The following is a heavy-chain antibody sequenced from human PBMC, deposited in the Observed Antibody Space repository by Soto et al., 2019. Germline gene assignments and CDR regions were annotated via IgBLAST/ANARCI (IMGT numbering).Heavy chain of an antibody. CDR1: GFTFGNFW. CDR3: ARGVRCSGGSCHGWEHFDY. V-gene: IGHV3-7*01. J-gene: IGHJ4*02. CDR2: IKQDGSEK. D-gene: IGHD2-15*01. Sequence: PGGSLRLSCAASGFTFGNFWMSWVRQAPGKGLEWVANIKQDGSEKYYVDSVKGRFTISRDNAKKSLYLQMNSLRVEDTAVYYCARGVRCSGGSCHGWEHFDYWGQGTLVTVSS.